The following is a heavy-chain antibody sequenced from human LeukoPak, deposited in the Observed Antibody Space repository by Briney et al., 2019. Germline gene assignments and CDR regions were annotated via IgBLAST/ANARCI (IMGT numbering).Heavy chain of an antibody. D-gene: IGHD3-22*01. J-gene: IGHJ4*02. CDR3: ARRVPETYYYDSSGYYPYYFDY. CDR1: GGSISSSSYY. V-gene: IGHV4-39*07. Sequence: PSETLSLTCTVSGGSISSSSYYWGWIRQPPGKGLEWIGSIYYSGSTYYNPSLKSRVTISVDTSKNQFSLKLSSVTAADTAVYYCARRVPETYYYDSSGYYPYYFDYWGQGTLVTVSS. CDR2: IYYSGST.